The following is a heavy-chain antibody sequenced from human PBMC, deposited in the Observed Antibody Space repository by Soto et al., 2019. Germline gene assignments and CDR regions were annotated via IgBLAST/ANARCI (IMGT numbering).Heavy chain of an antibody. CDR2: IIPLFGTA. V-gene: IGHV1-69*01. J-gene: IGHJ4*02. CDR1: GGTFSTYD. CDR3: AINEGTDGHKFAY. Sequence: QVQLVQSGAEVKKPGSSVKVSCKASGGTFSTYDICWVRQAPGQGLEWMGGIIPLFGTANYAQKFQGRATIVGDECTRTAYMELRRLRSEDTAVYYCAINEGTDGHKFAYWGQGTLVTVSS. D-gene: IGHD1-1*01.